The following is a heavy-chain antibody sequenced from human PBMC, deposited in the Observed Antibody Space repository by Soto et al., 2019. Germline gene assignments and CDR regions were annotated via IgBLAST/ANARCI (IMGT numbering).Heavy chain of an antibody. CDR2: INHSGST. D-gene: IGHD6-13*01. Sequence: SETLSLTCAVYGGSFSGYYWSWIRQPPGKGLEWIGEINHSGSTNYNPSPKSRVTISVDTSKNQFSLKLSSVTAADTAVYYCARGSWQLVRFAYWGQGTLVPVSS. V-gene: IGHV4-34*01. CDR1: GGSFSGYY. J-gene: IGHJ4*02. CDR3: ARGSWQLVRFAY.